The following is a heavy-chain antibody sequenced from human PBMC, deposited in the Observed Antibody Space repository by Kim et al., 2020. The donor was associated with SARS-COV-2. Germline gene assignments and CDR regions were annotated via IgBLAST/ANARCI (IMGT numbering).Heavy chain of an antibody. V-gene: IGHV3-30-3*01. J-gene: IGHJ6*02. D-gene: IGHD3-22*01. CDR2: ISYDGSNK. CDR1: GFTFSSYA. Sequence: GGSLRLSCAASGFTFSSYAMHWVRQAPGKGLEWVAVISYDGSNKYYADSVKGRFTISRDNSKNTLYLQMNSLRAEDTAVYYCARDSSGQFYYYYGMDVWGQGTTVTVSS. CDR3: ARDSSGQFYYYYGMDV.